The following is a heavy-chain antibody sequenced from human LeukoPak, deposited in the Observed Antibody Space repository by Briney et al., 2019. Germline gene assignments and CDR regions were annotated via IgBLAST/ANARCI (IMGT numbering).Heavy chain of an antibody. CDR3: AREGGGSSGYYWGLGY. V-gene: IGHV3-74*01. D-gene: IGHD3-22*01. J-gene: IGHJ4*02. Sequence: GGSLRLSCAASGFTFSTYTIHWVRQVPGKGLMWVSRITNDGTSTTYADSVKGRFTISRDNAKDTPYLQMNSLRAEDTAVYYCAREGGGSSGYYWGLGYWGQGTLVTVSS. CDR1: GFTFSTYT. CDR2: ITNDGTST.